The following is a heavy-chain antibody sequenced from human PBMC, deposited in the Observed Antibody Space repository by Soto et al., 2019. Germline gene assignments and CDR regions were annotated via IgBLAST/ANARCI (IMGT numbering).Heavy chain of an antibody. V-gene: IGHV1-3*01. CDR2: INAGNGNT. CDR3: ARVRSSLAAQDY. J-gene: IGHJ4*02. D-gene: IGHD6-6*01. Sequence: QVQLVQSGAEVKKPGASVKVSCKASGYTFTSYAMHWVRQAPGQRLEWMGWINAGNGNTKYSQKFQGSVTITRDTPASAAYMELSSLRSEDTAVYYCARVRSSLAAQDYWGQGTLVTVSS. CDR1: GYTFTSYA.